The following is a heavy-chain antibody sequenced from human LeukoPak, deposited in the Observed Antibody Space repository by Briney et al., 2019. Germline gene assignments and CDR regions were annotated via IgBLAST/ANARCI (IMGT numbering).Heavy chain of an antibody. D-gene: IGHD2-2*01. CDR3: ARGEYCSSTSCLYAFDI. Sequence: PSQTLSLTCTVSGGSISSGGYHWSWIRQHPGKGLEWIGYIYYSGSTYYNPSLKSRVTISVDTSKNQFSLTLSSVSAADTAVYYCARGEYCSSTSCLYAFDIWGQGTMVTVSS. CDR2: IYYSGST. J-gene: IGHJ3*02. CDR1: GGSISSGGYH. V-gene: IGHV4-31*03.